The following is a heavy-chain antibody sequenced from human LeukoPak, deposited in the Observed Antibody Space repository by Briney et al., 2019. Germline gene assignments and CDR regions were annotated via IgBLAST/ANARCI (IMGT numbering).Heavy chain of an antibody. CDR3: ARDTYYYDSSGYPYYYGMDV. CDR1: GGSISSYY. V-gene: IGHV4-4*07. J-gene: IGHJ6*02. CDR2: IYTSGST. Sequence: KPSETLSLTCTVSGGSISSYYWSWIRQPAGKGLEWIGRIYTSGSTNYNPSLKSRVTMSVDTSKNRFSLKLSSVTAADTAVYYCARDTYYYDSSGYPYYYGMDVWGQGTTVTVSS. D-gene: IGHD3-22*01.